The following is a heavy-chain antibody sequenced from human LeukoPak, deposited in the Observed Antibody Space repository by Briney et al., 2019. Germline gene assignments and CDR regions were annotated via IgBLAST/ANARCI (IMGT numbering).Heavy chain of an antibody. CDR3: ARTNIAAAYFDY. D-gene: IGHD6-13*01. CDR1: GGSISSSSYY. J-gene: IGHJ4*02. CDR2: IHYSGST. Sequence: SETLSLTCTVSGGSISSSSYYWGWIRQPPGEGLEWIGNIHYSGSTYYNRSLKGRVTISVDTSKNRFSLKLSSVSAADTAVYYCARTNIAAAYFDYWGQGTLVTVSS. V-gene: IGHV4-39*02.